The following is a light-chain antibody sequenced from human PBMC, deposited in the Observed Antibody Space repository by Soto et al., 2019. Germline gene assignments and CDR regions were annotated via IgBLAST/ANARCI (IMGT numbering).Light chain of an antibody. CDR2: EVS. Sequence: QSALTQPASVSGSPGQSITISCTGTSSDVGGYNYVSWYRQHPGKAPKLMIYEVSNRPSGVSDRFSGSKSDNTASLTISGRQAEDEADYYCSSYTSSTTLVVFGGGTQLTVL. CDR1: SSDVGGYNY. V-gene: IGLV2-14*01. J-gene: IGLJ2*01. CDR3: SSYTSSTTLVV.